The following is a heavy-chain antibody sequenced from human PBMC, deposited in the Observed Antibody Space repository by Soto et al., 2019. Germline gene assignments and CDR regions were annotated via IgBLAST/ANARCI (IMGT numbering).Heavy chain of an antibody. V-gene: IGHV3-23*01. J-gene: IGHJ4*02. D-gene: IGHD3-9*01. CDR2: ISGSSSNT. CDR3: AKFPNTDWLTILDY. CDR1: GFTFGNYA. Sequence: EVQLLESGGGLVQPGGSLRLSCAASGFTFGNYAMSWVRQAPGTGLEWVSGISGSSSNTYYADSVRGRFTISRDNSKSTLYLQMNSLRAEDTAVYYCAKFPNTDWLTILDYWGQGTLVTVSS.